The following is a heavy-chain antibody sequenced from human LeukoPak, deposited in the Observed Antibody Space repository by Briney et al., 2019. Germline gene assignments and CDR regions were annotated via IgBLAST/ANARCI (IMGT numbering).Heavy chain of an antibody. Sequence: TSETLSLTCAVYGGSFSGYYWSWIRQPPGKGLEWIGEINHSGTTNYNPSLKSRVTMSVDTSKNQFSLSLSSVTAADTAVYYCASIPGIAAYWGQGTLVTVSS. CDR3: ASIPGIAAY. J-gene: IGHJ4*02. CDR2: INHSGTT. CDR1: GGSFSGYY. V-gene: IGHV4-34*01. D-gene: IGHD6-13*01.